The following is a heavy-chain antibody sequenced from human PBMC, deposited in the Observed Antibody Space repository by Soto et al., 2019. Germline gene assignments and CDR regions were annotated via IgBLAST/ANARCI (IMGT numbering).Heavy chain of an antibody. V-gene: IGHV4-30-2*01. Sequence: QLQLQESGSGLVKPSQTLSLTCAVSGGSISSGGYSWSWIRQPPGKGLEWIGYIYHSGSTYYNPSLKRGVSISVDRSKNQFSLKLSSVTAADTAVYYCARFEGGWFDPWGQGTLVTVSS. CDR1: GGSISSGGYS. CDR2: IYHSGST. CDR3: ARFEGGWFDP. J-gene: IGHJ5*02. D-gene: IGHD3-16*01.